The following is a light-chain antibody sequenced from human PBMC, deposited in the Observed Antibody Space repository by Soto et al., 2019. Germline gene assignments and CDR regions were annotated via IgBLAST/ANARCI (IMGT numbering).Light chain of an antibody. V-gene: IGKV1-39*01. CDR1: QSIDNY. J-gene: IGKJ4*01. CDR3: QQSITAPLS. CDR2: SAS. Sequence: DIQMTQSPSSLSASVGDRVTITCRASQSIDNYLNWYQQKSGKAPQLLIYSASHLQSGVPSRFSGGGYRTDFILTISSVQPEDSAIYLCQQSITAPLSFGGGTKVEIK.